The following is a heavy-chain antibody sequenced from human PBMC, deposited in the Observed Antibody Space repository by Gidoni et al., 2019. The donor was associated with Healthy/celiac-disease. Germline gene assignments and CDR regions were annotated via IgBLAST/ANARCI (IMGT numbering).Heavy chain of an antibody. V-gene: IGHV4-34*01. J-gene: IGHJ4*02. CDR2: INHRGSN. CDR3: AREIAAAGYFDY. D-gene: IGHD6-13*01. CDR1: GGSFSGYY. Sequence: QVQLQQWGAGLLKPSETLSLTCAVYGGSFSGYYWSWIRQPPGKGLEWIGEINHRGSNNYNPSLKSRVTISVDTSKNQFSLKLSSVTAADTAVYYCAREIAAAGYFDYWGQGTLVTVSS.